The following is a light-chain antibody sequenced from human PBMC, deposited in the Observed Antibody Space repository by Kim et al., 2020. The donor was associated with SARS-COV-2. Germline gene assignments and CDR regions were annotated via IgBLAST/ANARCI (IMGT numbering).Light chain of an antibody. CDR3: QQYGNSPET. V-gene: IGKV3-20*01. Sequence: EIVLTQSPGTLSLSPGERATLSCRASQSVTNNYLAWYQQKPGQAPRLLIYGASGRATGIPERFSGSGSGTDFTLTVNSLEPEDFAVYYCQQYGNSPETFGQGTKVDIK. CDR2: GAS. CDR1: QSVTNNY. J-gene: IGKJ1*01.